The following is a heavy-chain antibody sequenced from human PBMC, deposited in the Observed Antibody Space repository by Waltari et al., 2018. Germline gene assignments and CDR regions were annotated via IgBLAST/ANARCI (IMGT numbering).Heavy chain of an antibody. J-gene: IGHJ3*01. CDR1: GYTHTAYT. CDR2: INVGQRDT. D-gene: IGHD5-12*01. Sequence: QLVQAGAKVRMHGAAEKISCKAAGYTHTAYTIPWIRQAPGQSLEWMGWINVGQRDTNYSEKLQGRVTIARDTSYTSASTVYMELRSLTSDDTAIYYCARGSRLSGSDYFEVWGQGTLLTVSS. V-gene: IGHV1-3*01. CDR3: ARGSRLSGSDYFEV.